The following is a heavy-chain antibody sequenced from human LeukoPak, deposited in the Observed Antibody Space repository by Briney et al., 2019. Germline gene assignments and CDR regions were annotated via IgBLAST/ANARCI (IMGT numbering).Heavy chain of an antibody. Sequence: ASVKVSCKASGYTFNNYYMHWVRQAPGRGLEWMGVINPSGGSTNCAQKFQGRVTMTRDMIANTVYMDLSSPRSEDTAVYYCARMDYSFGYWGQGTLVTVSS. V-gene: IGHV1-46*02. CDR1: GYTFNNYY. CDR3: ARMDYSFGY. J-gene: IGHJ4*02. D-gene: IGHD2-2*03. CDR2: INPSGGST.